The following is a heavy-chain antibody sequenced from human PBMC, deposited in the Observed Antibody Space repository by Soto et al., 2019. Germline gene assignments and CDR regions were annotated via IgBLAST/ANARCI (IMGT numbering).Heavy chain of an antibody. V-gene: IGHV4-34*01. CDR1: GGSFSGYY. Sequence: QVQLQQWGAGLLKPSETLSLTCAVYGGSFSGYYWSWIRQPPGKGLEWIGEINHSGSTNYNPSLKSRVTISVDTSKNQFSLKLSSVTAADTAVYYCARGRTRGDGSGSYYNASPHFDYWGQGTLVTVSS. CDR3: ARGRTRGDGSGSYYNASPHFDY. CDR2: INHSGST. J-gene: IGHJ4*02. D-gene: IGHD3-10*01.